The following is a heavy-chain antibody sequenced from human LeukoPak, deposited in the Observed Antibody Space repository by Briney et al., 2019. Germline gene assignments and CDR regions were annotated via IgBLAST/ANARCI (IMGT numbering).Heavy chain of an antibody. CDR2: IYDTGST. J-gene: IGHJ4*02. Sequence: SETLSLTCTVSGDSIRSNNYYWGWIRQPPGKGLEWIGSIYDTGSTFYNPTLKSRVIISVDTSKNQFSLKLSSVTAADTAVYYCQSRFLEWLLDYWGQGTLVTVSS. CDR1: GDSIRSNNYY. V-gene: IGHV4-39*01. CDR3: QSRFLEWLLDY. D-gene: IGHD3-3*01.